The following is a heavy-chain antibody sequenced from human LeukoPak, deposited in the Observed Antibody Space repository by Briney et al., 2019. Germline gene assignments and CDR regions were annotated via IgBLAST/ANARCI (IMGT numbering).Heavy chain of an antibody. CDR2: IYYTGTT. V-gene: IGHV4-61*08. CDR1: GGSISSGGYY. Sequence: SETLSLTCTVSGGSISSGGYYWSWIRQHPGKGLEWIGYIYYTGTTNYNPSLKSRVTISVDTSKNQFSLRLSSVTAADTAVYYCASKSSDHGELRFDYWGQEPWSPSPQ. D-gene: IGHD4-17*01. J-gene: IGHJ4*01. CDR3: ASKSSDHGELRFDY.